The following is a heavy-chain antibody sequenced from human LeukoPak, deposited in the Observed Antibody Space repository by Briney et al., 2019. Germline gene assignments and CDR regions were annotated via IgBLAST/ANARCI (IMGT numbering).Heavy chain of an antibody. CDR2: ISWNSGSV. Sequence: GGSLRLSCAASEFTFSSYWMHWVRQAPGKGLEWVSGISWNSGSVVYADSVKGRFTISRDNAKNSLYLQMNSLRAEDTALYYCAKVSDYDILTGYYDRGGYFDYWGQGTLVTVSS. CDR3: AKVSDYDILTGYYDRGGYFDY. V-gene: IGHV3-9*01. D-gene: IGHD3-9*01. CDR1: EFTFSSYW. J-gene: IGHJ4*02.